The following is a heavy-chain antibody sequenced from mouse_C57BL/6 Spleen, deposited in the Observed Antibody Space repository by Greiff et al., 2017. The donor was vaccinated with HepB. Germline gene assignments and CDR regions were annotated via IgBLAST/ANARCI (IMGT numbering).Heavy chain of an antibody. D-gene: IGHD1-1*01. Sequence: VQLKESGAELVRPGASVTLSCKASGYTFTDYEMHWVKQTHVHGLEWIGAIDPETGGTAYNQKFKGKAILTADKSSSTAYMELRSLTSEDSAVYYCTRLSTTLDYWGQGTTLTVSS. CDR3: TRLSTTLDY. V-gene: IGHV1-15*01. CDR2: IDPETGGT. J-gene: IGHJ2*01. CDR1: GYTFTDYE.